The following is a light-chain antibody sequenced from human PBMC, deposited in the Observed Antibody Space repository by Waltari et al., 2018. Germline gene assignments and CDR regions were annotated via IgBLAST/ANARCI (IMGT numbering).Light chain of an antibody. Sequence: QSVLTQPPSVSAAPGQRVTISCSGRRSNIGNDYVSWYQQLPGTAPNLLIYEDSKRPSGVPDRFSGSKSGTSATLDITGLQTGDEADYYCGTWDRSLTAGVFGGGTKLTVL. J-gene: IGLJ2*01. CDR2: EDS. CDR1: RSNIGNDY. CDR3: GTWDRSLTAGV. V-gene: IGLV1-51*01.